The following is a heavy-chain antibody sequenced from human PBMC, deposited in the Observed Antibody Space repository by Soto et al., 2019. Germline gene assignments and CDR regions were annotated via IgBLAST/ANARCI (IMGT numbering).Heavy chain of an antibody. CDR2: ISGSGGST. Sequence: GESLRLSCAASGFTFSSYAMSWVRQAPGKGLEWVSAISGSGGSTYYADSVKGRFTISXXXXXXTXHXQXXXPSAXDTAVDYCAKGLIDFWCAPFDYWGQGTLGTVS. J-gene: IGHJ4*02. V-gene: IGHV3-23*01. D-gene: IGHD3-3*01. CDR3: AKGLIDFWCAPFDY. CDR1: GFTFSSYA.